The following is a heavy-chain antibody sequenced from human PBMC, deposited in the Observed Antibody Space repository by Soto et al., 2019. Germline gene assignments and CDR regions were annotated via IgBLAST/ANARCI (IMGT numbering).Heavy chain of an antibody. CDR3: ARGSWNDKYYFDY. CDR1: GFTFDDYA. D-gene: IGHD1-1*01. V-gene: IGHV3-9*01. Sequence: EVRLVESGGGLVQPGRSLRLSCAASGFTFDDYAMHWVRQARGKGLEWVSGISWNSGSIGYADSVKGRFTISRDNAKNSLYLQMNSLRAEDTALYYCARGSWNDKYYFDYWGQGTLVTVSS. CDR2: ISWNSGSI. J-gene: IGHJ4*02.